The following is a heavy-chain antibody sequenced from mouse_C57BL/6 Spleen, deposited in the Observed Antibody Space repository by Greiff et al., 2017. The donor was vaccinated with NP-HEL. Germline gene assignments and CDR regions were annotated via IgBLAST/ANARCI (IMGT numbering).Heavy chain of an antibody. V-gene: IGHV5-17*01. J-gene: IGHJ2*01. CDR2: ISSGSSTI. Sequence: DVMLVESGGGLVKPGGSLKLSCAASGFTFSDYGMHWVRQAPEKGLEWVAYISSGSSTIYYADTVKGRFTISRDNAKNTLFLQMTSLRSEDTAMYYCAKFSLNWDRFDYWGQGTTLTVSS. CDR1: GFTFSDYG. D-gene: IGHD4-1*02. CDR3: AKFSLNWDRFDY.